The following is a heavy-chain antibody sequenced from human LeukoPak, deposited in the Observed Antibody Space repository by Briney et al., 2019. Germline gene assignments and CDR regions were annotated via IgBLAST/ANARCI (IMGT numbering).Heavy chain of an antibody. CDR1: GYSISSGYY. V-gene: IGHV4-38-2*02. J-gene: IGHJ3*02. D-gene: IGHD3-22*01. CDR3: ARHWDYYDSSGYILRGRAFDM. Sequence: PSETLSLTCSVSGYSISSGYYWDWIRQPPGKGLEWIASIYHSGKSYYNPSLESRVTISVDTSKNQFSLKLYSVTAADTAVYYCARHWDYYDSSGYILRGRAFDMWGQGTMVTVSS. CDR2: IYHSGKS.